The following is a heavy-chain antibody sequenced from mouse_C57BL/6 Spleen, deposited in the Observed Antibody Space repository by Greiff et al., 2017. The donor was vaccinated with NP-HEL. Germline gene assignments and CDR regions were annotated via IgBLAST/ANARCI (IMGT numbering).Heavy chain of an antibody. Sequence: EVQLQESGAELVKPGASVKLSCTASGFNIKDYYMHWVKQRTEQGLEWIGRIDPEDGETKYAPKFQGKATITADTSSNTADLQLSSLTSEDTAVYYCARDSSFLFAYWGQGTLVTVSA. D-gene: IGHD1-1*01. CDR2: IDPEDGET. J-gene: IGHJ3*01. CDR3: ARDSSFLFAY. V-gene: IGHV14-2*01. CDR1: GFNIKDYY.